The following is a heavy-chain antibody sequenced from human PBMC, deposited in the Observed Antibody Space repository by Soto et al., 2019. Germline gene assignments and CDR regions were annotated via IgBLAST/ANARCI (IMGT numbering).Heavy chain of an antibody. Sequence: EVQLLESGGGLVQPGGSLRLSCAASGFTFSSYAMSWVRQAPGKGLEWVSASSGSGGSTYYADSVKGRFTISRDKAKNTLYLQVTSLRSEDTAVYYCAKVLRGGARAGPDYGGQGTLVTVSS. V-gene: IGHV3-23*01. D-gene: IGHD1-26*01. CDR1: GFTFSSYA. J-gene: IGHJ4*02. CDR2: SSGSGGST. CDR3: AKVLRGGARAGPDY.